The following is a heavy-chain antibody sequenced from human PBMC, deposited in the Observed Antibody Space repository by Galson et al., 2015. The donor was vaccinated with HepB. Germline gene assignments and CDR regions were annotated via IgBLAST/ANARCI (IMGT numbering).Heavy chain of an antibody. V-gene: IGHV3-7*01. Sequence: SLRLSCAASGFTFSSYWMSWVRQAPGKGLEWVANIKQDGSEKYYADSVKGRFTISRDNSKNTLYLQMSSLRAEDTAVYYCSKADVAGGGLHYGLDVWGQGTTVTVSS. CDR1: GFTFSSYW. D-gene: IGHD4-23*01. CDR3: SKADVAGGGLHYGLDV. J-gene: IGHJ6*02. CDR2: IKQDGSEK.